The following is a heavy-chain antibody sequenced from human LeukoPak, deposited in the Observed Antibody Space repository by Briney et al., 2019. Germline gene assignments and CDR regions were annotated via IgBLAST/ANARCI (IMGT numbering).Heavy chain of an antibody. CDR1: GYTFTSYG. Sequence: ASVKVSCKASGYTFTSYGISWVRQPPGQGLEWMGWISAYNGNTNFAQKLQGRVTMTTDTSTSTAYMALRSLRSDDTAVYYCARDQAATNTQVRFCLDWGQGTLVTVSS. CDR2: ISAYNGNT. D-gene: IGHD3-9*01. V-gene: IGHV1-18*01. CDR3: ARDQAATNTQVRFCLD. J-gene: IGHJ4*02.